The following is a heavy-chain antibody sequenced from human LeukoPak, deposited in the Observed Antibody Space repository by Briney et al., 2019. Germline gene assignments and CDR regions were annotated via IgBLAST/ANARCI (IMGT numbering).Heavy chain of an antibody. CDR3: ARRSSSWKNWFDP. Sequence: SETLSLTCTVSGGSISSYYWSWIRQSPGKGLEWIGYIYYSGNTNYNPSLKSRVTISADTSKNQFSLKMTSVTAADTAVYYCARRSSSWKNWFDPWGQGTLVTVSS. CDR2: IYYSGNT. CDR1: GGSISSYY. V-gene: IGHV4-59*01. J-gene: IGHJ5*02. D-gene: IGHD6-13*01.